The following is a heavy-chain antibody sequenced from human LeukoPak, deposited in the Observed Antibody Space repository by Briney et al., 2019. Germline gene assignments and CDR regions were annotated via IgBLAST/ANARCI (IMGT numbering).Heavy chain of an antibody. CDR2: IDAGNGKT. V-gene: IGHV1-3*01. J-gene: IGHJ4*02. CDR1: GYTFTSYA. CDR3: ARARWTSTATTYYLDH. Sequence: ASVKVSCKASGYTFTSYAIHWARQAPGQRLEWMGWIDAGNGKTKYSQNFQGRVTITRDTSATTAYMDLSSLRSEDTAVYYCARARWTSTATTYYLDHWGQGTLVTVSS. D-gene: IGHD4-17*01.